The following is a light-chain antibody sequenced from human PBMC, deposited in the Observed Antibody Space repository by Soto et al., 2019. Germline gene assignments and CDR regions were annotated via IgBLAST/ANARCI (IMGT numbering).Light chain of an antibody. CDR3: QQYNSWPPLT. CDR1: QSVSSN. Sequence: EIVMTQSPATLSVSPGESATLSCRANQSVSSNLAWYQQKPGQAPRLLIYGASTRATGLPARFSGRGSGTEFTLTISSLQSEDSAVYYCQQYNSWPPLTFGGGTKVEIK. V-gene: IGKV3-15*01. CDR2: GAS. J-gene: IGKJ4*01.